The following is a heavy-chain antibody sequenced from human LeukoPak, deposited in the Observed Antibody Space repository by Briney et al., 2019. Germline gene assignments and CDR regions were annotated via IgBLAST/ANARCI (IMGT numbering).Heavy chain of an antibody. J-gene: IGHJ3*02. V-gene: IGHV3-74*01. CDR2: INSDGSHT. CDR3: ARGDAFDI. CDR1: GFTFSSYW. Sequence: GGSLRLSCAASGFTFSSYWMHWVRQAPGKGLMWVSRINSDGSHTSYADSVKGRFAISRDNAKNSLFLQMNSLRAEDTAVYYCARGDAFDIWGQGTMVTVSS.